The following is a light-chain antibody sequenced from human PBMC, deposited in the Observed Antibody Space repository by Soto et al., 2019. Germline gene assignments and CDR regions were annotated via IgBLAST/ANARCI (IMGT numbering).Light chain of an antibody. CDR3: QQRANWPLTT. V-gene: IGKV3-11*01. J-gene: IGKJ5*01. CDR2: DAS. CDR1: QSVINF. Sequence: IVLTQSPATLSLSPGERATLSCRASQSVINFLAWYQQKPGQAPRLLIYDASNRATGIPARFSGSGSGTDFTLTIRSLEPEDFAIYYCQQRANWPLTTFGHGTRLEIK.